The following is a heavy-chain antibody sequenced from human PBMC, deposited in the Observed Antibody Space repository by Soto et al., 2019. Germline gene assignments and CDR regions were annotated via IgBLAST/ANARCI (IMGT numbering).Heavy chain of an antibody. CDR3: ARNLRSAAGTRPRPGMVRAFDP. D-gene: IGHD6-13*01. V-gene: IGHV1-69*01. Sequence: QVQLVQSGAEVKKPGSSVKVSCKASGGTFSSYAISWVRQAPGQGLEWMGGIIPIFGTANYAQKFQGRVTITADESTSTAYMELSSLRSEDTAVYYCARNLRSAAGTRPRPGMVRAFDPWGQGTLVTVSS. CDR2: IIPIFGTA. CDR1: GGTFSSYA. J-gene: IGHJ5*02.